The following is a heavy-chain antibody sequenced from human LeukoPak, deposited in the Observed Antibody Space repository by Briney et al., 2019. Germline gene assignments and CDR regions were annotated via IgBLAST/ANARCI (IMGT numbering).Heavy chain of an antibody. CDR1: GGTFSSYA. CDR3: ARGPPPNYYGSGSYLAY. CDR2: IIPILGIA. V-gene: IGHV1-69*04. Sequence: ASVKVSCKASGGTFSSYAISWVRQAPGQGLEWMGRIIPILGIANYAQKFQGRVTITADKSTSTAYMELSSLRSEGTAVYYCARGPPPNYYGSGSYLAYWGRGTLVTVSS. J-gene: IGHJ4*02. D-gene: IGHD3-10*01.